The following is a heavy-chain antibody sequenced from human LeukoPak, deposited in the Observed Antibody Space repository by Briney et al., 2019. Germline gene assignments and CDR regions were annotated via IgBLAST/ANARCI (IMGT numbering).Heavy chain of an antibody. CDR3: ASAWHLGIVVVMLDS. D-gene: IGHD3-22*01. J-gene: IGHJ4*02. CDR2: ITSSTNYI. Sequence: GGSLRLSCTASGFTFSTYSMNWVRQAPGKGLEWVSSITSSTNYIYYSDSVKGRFTISRDNAESSLFLQMNSLRVEDTAVYYCASAWHLGIVVVMLDSWGQGTLVTVSS. CDR1: GFTFSTYS. V-gene: IGHV3-21*01.